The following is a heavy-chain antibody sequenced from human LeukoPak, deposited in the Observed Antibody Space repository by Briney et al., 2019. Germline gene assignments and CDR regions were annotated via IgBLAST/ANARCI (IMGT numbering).Heavy chain of an antibody. CDR3: AREGRAYYDSSGYRFFGY. CDR2: TYYRSKWYN. Sequence: SQTLSLTCAISGDIVSSNSAAWNWFRQSPSRGLEWLGGTYYRSKWYNDYAVSVKSRITINPDTSKNQFSLQLNSMTPEDTAVYFCAREGRAYYDSSGYRFFGYWGQGTLVTVSS. CDR1: GDIVSSNSAA. J-gene: IGHJ4*02. D-gene: IGHD3-22*01. V-gene: IGHV6-1*01.